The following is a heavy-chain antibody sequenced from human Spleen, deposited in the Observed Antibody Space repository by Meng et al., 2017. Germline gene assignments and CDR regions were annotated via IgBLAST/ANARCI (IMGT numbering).Heavy chain of an antibody. J-gene: IGHJ4*02. CDR3: ATRLRNYYDSSVPIDY. CDR2: ISSSSSYI. Sequence: GESLKISCAASGFTFSSYSMNWVRQAPGKGLEWVSSISSSSSYIYYADSVKGRFTISRDNAKNSLYLQMNSLRAEDTAVYYCATRLRNYYDSSVPIDYWGQGTLVTVSS. V-gene: IGHV3-21*01. CDR1: GFTFSSYS. D-gene: IGHD3-22*01.